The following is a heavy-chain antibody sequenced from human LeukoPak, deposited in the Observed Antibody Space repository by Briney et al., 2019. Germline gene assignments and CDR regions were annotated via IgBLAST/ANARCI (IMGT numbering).Heavy chain of an antibody. CDR1: GYIFTSYW. J-gene: IGHJ4*02. D-gene: IGHD3-10*01. CDR2: IYPGDSDT. Sequence: GESLKISCKGSGYIFTSYWIGWVRQLPGKGLEWMGIIYPGDSDTRYSPSFQGQVTISADKSISTAYLQWSSLKASDTAMYYCGRAGFGELLTWDYWGQGTLVTVSS. CDR3: GRAGFGELLTWDY. V-gene: IGHV5-51*01.